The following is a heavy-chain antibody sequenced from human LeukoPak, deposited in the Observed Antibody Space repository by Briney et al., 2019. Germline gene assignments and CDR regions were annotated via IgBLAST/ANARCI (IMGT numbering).Heavy chain of an antibody. J-gene: IGHJ4*02. D-gene: IGHD3-3*01. V-gene: IGHV3-66*01. Sequence: GGSLRLSCAASGFTVSSNYMSWVRQAPGEGLEWVSVIYSGGSTYYADSVKGRFTISRDNSKNTLYLQMNSLRAEDTAVYYCAKDRLRFLEWTFDYWGQGTLVTVSS. CDR2: IYSGGST. CDR1: GFTVSSNY. CDR3: AKDRLRFLEWTFDY.